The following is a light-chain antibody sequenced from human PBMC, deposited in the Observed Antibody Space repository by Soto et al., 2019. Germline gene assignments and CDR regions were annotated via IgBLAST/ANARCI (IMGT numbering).Light chain of an antibody. CDR1: SSDIGSYNL. V-gene: IGLV2-23*01. J-gene: IGLJ3*02. CDR3: CSNAGSRVL. Sequence: QSVLTQPASVSGSPGQSITISCTGSSSDIGSYNLVSWYQQHPGKAPRLMVYEDKKRPSGDFNRFSGSKSGNTASLTISGLQAEDEADYYCCSNAGSRVLFGGGTKLTVL. CDR2: EDK.